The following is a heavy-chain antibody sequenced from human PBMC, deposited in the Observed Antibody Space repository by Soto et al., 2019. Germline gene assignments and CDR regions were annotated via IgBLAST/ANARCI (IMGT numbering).Heavy chain of an antibody. V-gene: IGHV1-2*02. D-gene: IGHD3-10*01. J-gene: IGHJ5*02. CDR1: GYIFTVYY. CDR3: ARQGSGSNWLDP. CDR2: INPNSGGT. Sequence: ASVKVSCKASGYIFTVYYMHWVRQAPGQGLEWMGWINPNSGGTNYAQKFQGRVTMTRDTSIRTAYMELSRLRSDDTAVYYCARQGSGSNWLDPWGQGTLATVSS.